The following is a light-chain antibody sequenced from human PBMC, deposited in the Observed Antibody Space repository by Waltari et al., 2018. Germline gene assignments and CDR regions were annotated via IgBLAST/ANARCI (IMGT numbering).Light chain of an antibody. V-gene: IGKV3-11*01. CDR2: DAS. CDR3: QQRSNWPT. CDR1: QSVSSY. J-gene: IGKJ1*01. Sequence: EIVLTQSPATLSLSPGERATLSCRASQSVSSYLAWYQQKPGHAPRLLIYDASNRATGIPARFSGSGSGTYFTLTISSLEPEDFAVYYCQQRSNWPTFGQGTKVEIK.